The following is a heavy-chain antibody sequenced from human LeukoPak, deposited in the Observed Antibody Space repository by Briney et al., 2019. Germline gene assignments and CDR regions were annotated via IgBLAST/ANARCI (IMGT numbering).Heavy chain of an antibody. CDR2: INPNSGGT. CDR1: GYTFTGYY. Sequence: ASVKVSCKASGYTFTGYYMHWVRQAPGQGLEWMGWINPNSGGTNYAQKFQGRVTMTRDTSISTAYMELSRLRSDDTAVYYCARVGGGSGLYDVDYWGQGTLVTVSS. D-gene: IGHD6-19*01. CDR3: ARVGGGSGLYDVDY. V-gene: IGHV1-2*02. J-gene: IGHJ4*02.